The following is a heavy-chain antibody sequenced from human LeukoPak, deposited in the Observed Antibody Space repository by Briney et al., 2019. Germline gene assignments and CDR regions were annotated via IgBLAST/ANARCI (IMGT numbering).Heavy chain of an antibody. CDR2: INPNSGGT. J-gene: IGHJ4*02. CDR3: ARDAFIAATHGWSDY. Sequence: ASVKVSCKASGYTLTGYYMHWVRQAPGQGLEWMGWINPNSGGTNYAQKFQGRVTMTRDTSISTAYMELSRLRSDDTAVYYCARDAFIAATHGWSDYWGQGTLVTVSS. D-gene: IGHD6-6*01. V-gene: IGHV1-2*02. CDR1: GYTLTGYY.